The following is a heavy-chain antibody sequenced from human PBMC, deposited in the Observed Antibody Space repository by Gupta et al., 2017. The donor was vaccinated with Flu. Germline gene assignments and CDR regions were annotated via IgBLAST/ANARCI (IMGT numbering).Heavy chain of an antibody. V-gene: IGHV3-30*18. CDR2: ISSDENRR. CDR3: AKSTVTGYFYYGMDV. J-gene: IGHJ6*02. CDR1: DFSLTSFA. Sequence: QVRLVESGGGVVQPGRSLRLSCTAPDFSLTSFALFWVRQAPGKGLEWVSAISSDENRRFVADFLKGRFSVSRDNSQNKFYLQMDRLRPDDTGVYYCAKSTVTGYFYYGMDVWGQGTAVIVSS. D-gene: IGHD4-17*01.